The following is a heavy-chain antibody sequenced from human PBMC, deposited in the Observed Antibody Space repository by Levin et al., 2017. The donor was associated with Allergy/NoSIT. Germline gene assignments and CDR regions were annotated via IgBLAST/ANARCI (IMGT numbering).Heavy chain of an antibody. V-gene: IGHV4-59*01. Sequence: PSETLSLTCTVSGGSISSYYWSWIRQPPGKGLEWIGYIYYSGSTNYNPSLKSRVTISVDTSKNQFSLKLSSVTAADTAVYYCARDRANRGGRLFDYWGQGTLVTVSS. CDR1: GGSISSYY. D-gene: IGHD3-16*01. J-gene: IGHJ4*02. CDR2: IYYSGST. CDR3: ARDRANRGGRLFDY.